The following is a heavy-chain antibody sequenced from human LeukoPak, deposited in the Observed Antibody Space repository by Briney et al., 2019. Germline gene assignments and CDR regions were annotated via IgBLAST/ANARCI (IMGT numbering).Heavy chain of an antibody. D-gene: IGHD2/OR15-2a*01. J-gene: IGHJ5*02. CDR3: ARETSTSEFDP. V-gene: IGHV4-59*01. CDR2: IYYSGST. Sequence: SETLSLTCAVYGGSFSGYYWSWIRQPPGKGLEWIGYIYYSGSTNYNPSLKSRVTISVDTSKNQFSLKLSSVTAADTAVYYCARETSTSEFDPWGQGTLVTVSS. CDR1: GGSFSGYY.